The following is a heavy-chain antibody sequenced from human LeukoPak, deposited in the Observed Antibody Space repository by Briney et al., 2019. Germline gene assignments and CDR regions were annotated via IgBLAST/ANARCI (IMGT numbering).Heavy chain of an antibody. CDR1: GSSFNSYY. Sequence: SETLSLTCSVSGSSFNSYYWSWIRQPAGKGLEWIGRIHTSGSAEYSPSLQSGVTISVDMSKKEFSLKLTSVTAADTAVYYCARDIIYLIDEDYGWGQGTLVTVSS. J-gene: IGHJ4*02. D-gene: IGHD4-17*01. CDR3: ARDIIYLIDEDYG. V-gene: IGHV4-4*07. CDR2: IHTSGSA.